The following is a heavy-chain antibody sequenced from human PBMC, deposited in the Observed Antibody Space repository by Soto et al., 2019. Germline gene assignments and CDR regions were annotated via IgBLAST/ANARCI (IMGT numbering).Heavy chain of an antibody. Sequence: EVQLLETGGGLVQPGGSLRLSCAASGFTFSSYAMSWVRQAPGKGLEWVSAISGSGGSTYYADSVKGRFTISRDNSKNTLYLQMNSLRAEDTAVYYCAKVWRSTSNGPVDYWGQGTLVTVSS. V-gene: IGHV3-23*01. J-gene: IGHJ4*02. D-gene: IGHD4-4*01. CDR1: GFTFSSYA. CDR2: ISGSGGST. CDR3: AKVWRSTSNGPVDY.